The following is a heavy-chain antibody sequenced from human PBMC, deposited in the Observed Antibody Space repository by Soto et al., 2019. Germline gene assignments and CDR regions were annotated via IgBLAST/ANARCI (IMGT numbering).Heavy chain of an antibody. CDR2: ISSSSSYI. CDR3: ARDCSSTSCYGDLDY. Sequence: EVQLVESGGGLVKPGGSLRLSCAASGFTFSSYSMNWVRQAPGKGLEWVSSISSSSSYIYYADSVKGRFTISSENAKNSLYLQMNSLRAEDTAVYYCARDCSSTSCYGDLDYWGQGTLVTVSS. D-gene: IGHD2-2*01. V-gene: IGHV3-21*01. J-gene: IGHJ4*02. CDR1: GFTFSSYS.